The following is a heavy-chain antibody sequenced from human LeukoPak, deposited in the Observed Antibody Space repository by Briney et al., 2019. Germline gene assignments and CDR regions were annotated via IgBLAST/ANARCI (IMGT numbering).Heavy chain of an antibody. CDR2: TYYTSKSYT. Sequence: SQTLSLTCAISGDSVSSNSAAWNWIRQSPSRGLEWLGRTYYTSKSYTDYALSVKSRITINPDTSKNQFSLHPNSVTPEDTAVYYCARDTPLAYCSGGNCYYGAFDFWGQGTMVTVSS. D-gene: IGHD2-15*01. J-gene: IGHJ3*01. CDR3: ARDTPLAYCSGGNCYYGAFDF. CDR1: GDSVSSNSAA. V-gene: IGHV6-1*01.